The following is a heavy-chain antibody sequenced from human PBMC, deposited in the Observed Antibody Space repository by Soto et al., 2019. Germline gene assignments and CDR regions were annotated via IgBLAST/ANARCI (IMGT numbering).Heavy chain of an antibody. CDR2: ISSSGSTI. J-gene: IGHJ6*02. CDR1: GFTLSSYE. D-gene: IGHD1-26*01. Sequence: PXGSLRLSGAASGFTLSSYEMNGVRQAPGKGLEWVSYISSSGSTIYYADSVKGRFTISRDLSTNTLFLQMNSLRAADSAVYYCAKAKGRSNFYYSGLDVWGQGTTVTVSS. CDR3: AKAKGRSNFYYSGLDV. V-gene: IGHV3-48*03.